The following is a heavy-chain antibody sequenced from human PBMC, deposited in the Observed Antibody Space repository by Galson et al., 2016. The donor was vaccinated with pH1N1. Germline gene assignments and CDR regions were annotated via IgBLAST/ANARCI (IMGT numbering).Heavy chain of an antibody. Sequence: SVKVSCKASGYSVTRYYMHWVRQAPGQGLEWMGIIDPNDGTTTYSQKFQGRLSLTRDMSTNSVYMELTTLRPDDSAIYFCTRRYYFDYWGQGTLVTVSP. V-gene: IGHV1-46*01. J-gene: IGHJ4*02. CDR2: IDPNDGTT. CDR3: TRRYYFDY. CDR1: GYSVTRYY.